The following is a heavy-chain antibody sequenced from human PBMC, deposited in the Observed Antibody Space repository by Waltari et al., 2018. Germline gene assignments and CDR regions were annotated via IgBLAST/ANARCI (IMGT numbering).Heavy chain of an antibody. D-gene: IGHD3-22*01. J-gene: IGHJ4*02. CDR2: IKQDGSDK. CDR3: ARLNWDVVKAFDY. CDR1: GFTFRRYW. Sequence: EVQLVESGGGLVQPGGSLSLSCAASGFTFRRYWMSWVRQAPGKGLEWVANIKQDGSDKYYVDSVKGRFTISRDNAKNSLYLQMNSLRVEDTAIYYCARLNWDVVKAFDYWGQGTLVTVSS. V-gene: IGHV3-7*01.